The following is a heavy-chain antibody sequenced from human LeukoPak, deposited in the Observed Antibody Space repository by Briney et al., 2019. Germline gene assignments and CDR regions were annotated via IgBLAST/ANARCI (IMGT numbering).Heavy chain of an antibody. V-gene: IGHV1-2*06. CDR3: GTAMVRGPVTH. CDR2: INLNSGGT. CDR1: GSTFTGYY. D-gene: IGHD3-10*01. J-gene: IGHJ4*02. Sequence: TSVKVSCQASGSTFTGYYMHWERQAPGQGLEWIGRINLNSGGTNYAQKFQGRVTIARDTSISTASMELSRLRSDDTAVYYCGTAMVRGPVTHWGQGTLVTVSS.